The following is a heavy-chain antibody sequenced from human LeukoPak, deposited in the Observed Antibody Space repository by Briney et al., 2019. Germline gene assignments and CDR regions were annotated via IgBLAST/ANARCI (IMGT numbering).Heavy chain of an antibody. J-gene: IGHJ4*02. D-gene: IGHD6-19*01. V-gene: IGHV3-21*01. CDR2: ISSSSSYI. CDR3: ARDLISSGWYGYFDY. Sequence: GGSLRLSCAASGFTFSNAWMSWVRQAPGKGLEWVSSISSSSSYIYYADSVKGRFTISRDNAKNSLYLQMNSLRAEDTAVYYCARDLISSGWYGYFDYWGQGTLVTVSS. CDR1: GFTFSNAW.